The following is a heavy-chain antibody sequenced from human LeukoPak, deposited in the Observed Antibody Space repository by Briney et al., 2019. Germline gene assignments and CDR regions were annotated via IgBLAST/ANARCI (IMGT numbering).Heavy chain of an antibody. J-gene: IGHJ6*02. V-gene: IGHV3-33*01. D-gene: IGHD6-19*01. CDR1: GFTFSSYG. CDR3: ARDMSSSGWYLGYYYYGMDV. CDR2: IWYDGSNK. Sequence: PGGSLRLSCAASGFTFSSYGMHWVRQAPGKGLEWVAVIWYDGSNKYYADSVKGRFTISRDNSKNTLYLQMNSLRAEDTAVYYCARDMSSSGWYLGYYYYGMDVWGQGTTVTVSS.